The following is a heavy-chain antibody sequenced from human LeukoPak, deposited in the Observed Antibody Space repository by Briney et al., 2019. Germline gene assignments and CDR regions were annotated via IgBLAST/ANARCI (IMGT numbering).Heavy chain of an antibody. CDR2: INSDGSST. J-gene: IGHJ4*02. CDR1: GFTFSSYW. V-gene: IGHV3-74*01. CDR3: ATARWVTTDFDY. Sequence: PGGSLRLSCAASGFTFSSYWMHWVRHAPGKGLVWVSRINSDGSSTNYADSVKGRFTISRDNAKNTLYLQMNSLRAEDTAVYYCATARWVTTDFDYWGQGTLVTVSS. D-gene: IGHD4-17*01.